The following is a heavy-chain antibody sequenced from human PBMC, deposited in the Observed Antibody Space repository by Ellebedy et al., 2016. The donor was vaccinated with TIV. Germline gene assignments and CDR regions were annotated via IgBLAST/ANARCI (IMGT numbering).Heavy chain of an antibody. CDR2: VYSDNVT. Sequence: GGSLRLXCAASGFTVNSDSMNWVRQAPGKGLEWIAVVYSDNVTKYADSVKDRFTISRDNSKNTLYLQMEVMRAEDTAVYYCAKFGSSGDFDYWGQGTLVTVSS. CDR3: AKFGSSGDFDY. J-gene: IGHJ4*02. CDR1: GFTVNSDS. D-gene: IGHD3-22*01. V-gene: IGHV3-53*01.